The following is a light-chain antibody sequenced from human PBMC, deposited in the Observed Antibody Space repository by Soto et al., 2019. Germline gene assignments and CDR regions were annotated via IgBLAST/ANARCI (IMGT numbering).Light chain of an antibody. Sequence: EIVITQSPATLSVSPGERSTLSCRASQSVSSNLAWYQHKPCQAPRLLIYGASTRVTGIPARFSGSGSGTEFTLTITSLQSEDFAVYYCQQYNNWPPWTFGQGTRVDIK. CDR3: QQYNNWPPWT. CDR1: QSVSSN. J-gene: IGKJ1*01. V-gene: IGKV3-15*01. CDR2: GAS.